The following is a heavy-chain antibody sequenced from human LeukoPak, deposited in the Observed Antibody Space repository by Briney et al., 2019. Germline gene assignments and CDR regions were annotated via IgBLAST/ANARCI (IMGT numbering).Heavy chain of an antibody. D-gene: IGHD4-17*01. CDR2: IWYDGSNK. CDR3: ARALPHDYGDYGSFDI. J-gene: IGHJ3*02. V-gene: IGHV3-33*01. Sequence: GRCLRLSCAASGFTFSSYGMHWVRQAPGKGLEWVAVIWYDGSNKYYADSVKGRFTISRDNSKNTLFVEMNSLRAEDTAVYYCARALPHDYGDYGSFDIWGQGTMVTVST. CDR1: GFTFSSYG.